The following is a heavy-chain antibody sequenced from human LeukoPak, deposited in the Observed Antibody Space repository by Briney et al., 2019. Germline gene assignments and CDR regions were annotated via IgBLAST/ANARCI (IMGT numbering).Heavy chain of an antibody. CDR2: IYYSGST. D-gene: IGHD3-10*01. CDR1: GGSISSYY. CDR3: ARGFRGLWFGESLIRGAFDI. V-gene: IGHV4-59*01. Sequence: SETLSLTCTVSGGSISSYYWSWIRQPPGKGLEWLGYIYYSGSTNYNPSLKSRVTISVDTSKNQFSLKLSSVTAGDTAVYYCARGFRGLWFGESLIRGAFDIWGQGTMVTVSS. J-gene: IGHJ3*02.